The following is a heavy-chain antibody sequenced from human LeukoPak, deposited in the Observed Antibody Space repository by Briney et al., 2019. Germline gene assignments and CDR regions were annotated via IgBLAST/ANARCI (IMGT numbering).Heavy chain of an antibody. J-gene: IGHJ6*02. CDR2: SYGGGST. D-gene: IGHD6-19*01. CDR1: GFTVSSNY. CDR3: ARDVLAVAGTVYYGMDV. V-gene: IGHV3-66*01. Sequence: PGGSLRLSCAASGFTVSSNYMSLVRQAPGKGLEWVSVSYGGGSTYYADSVKGRFTISRDNSKNTLYLQMNSLRAEDTAVYYCARDVLAVAGTVYYGMDVWGQGTTVTVSS.